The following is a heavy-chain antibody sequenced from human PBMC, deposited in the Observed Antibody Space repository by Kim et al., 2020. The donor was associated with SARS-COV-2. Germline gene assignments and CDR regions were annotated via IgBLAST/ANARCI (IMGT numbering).Heavy chain of an antibody. V-gene: IGHV3-23*03. CDR3: ARGGGGDHGY. CDR1: GFTFSSFS. D-gene: IGHD2-21*02. J-gene: IGHJ4*02. CDR2: ITKGETRT. Sequence: GGSLRLSCVASGFTFSSFSMSWVRQAPGEGLEWVSIITKGETRTHYADSVKGRFTISRDNSKNTVYLQMNNLGAEDTAVYYCARGGGGDHGYWGQGTLVTVSS.